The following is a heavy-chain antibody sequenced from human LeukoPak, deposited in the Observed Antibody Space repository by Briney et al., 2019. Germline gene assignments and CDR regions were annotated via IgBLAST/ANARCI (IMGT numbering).Heavy chain of an antibody. D-gene: IGHD1-26*01. Sequence: ASVKVSCKASGYIFTSYGVSWVRQAPGQGLERMGWISAYNGNTKYAQRFQGRVTMTTDTSTSTAHMELRSLISEDTAVYFCARGIVGATALMDVWGQGNTVTVSS. J-gene: IGHJ6*02. CDR1: GYIFTSYG. CDR3: ARGIVGATALMDV. V-gene: IGHV1-18*01. CDR2: ISAYNGNT.